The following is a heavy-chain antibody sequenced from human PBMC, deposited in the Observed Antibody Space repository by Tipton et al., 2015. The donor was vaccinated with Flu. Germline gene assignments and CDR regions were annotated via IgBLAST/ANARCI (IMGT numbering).Heavy chain of an antibody. CDR2: IYYSGST. J-gene: IGHJ6*02. V-gene: IGHV4-31*03. CDR3: ARERGQLEGHVYYYYGMDV. D-gene: IGHD1-1*01. CDR1: GGSISSGGYF. Sequence: GLVKPSQTLLLTCTVSGGSISSGGYFWSWIRQHPGKGLEWIGYIYYSGSTSYNPSLKSRLTISVDTSKNQFSLKLSSVTAADTAVYFCARERGQLEGHVYYYYGMDVWGQVTTVTVS.